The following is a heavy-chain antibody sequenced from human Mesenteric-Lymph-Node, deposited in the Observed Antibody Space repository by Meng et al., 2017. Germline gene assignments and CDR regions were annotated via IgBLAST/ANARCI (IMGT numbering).Heavy chain of an antibody. D-gene: IGHD3-22*01. CDR1: GFSISSSSYY. J-gene: IGHJ5*02. Sequence: SESLCLTCTVSGFSISSSSYYWGWILQPPGEGLEWIGRIYYSGSTYYNPFLKRQVTISVDTSKNQLSLQLSSVTAADTAVYYCARVEGSGYPIMPFDPWGQGTLVTVSS. CDR2: IYYSGST. CDR3: ARVEGSGYPIMPFDP. V-gene: IGHV4-39*07.